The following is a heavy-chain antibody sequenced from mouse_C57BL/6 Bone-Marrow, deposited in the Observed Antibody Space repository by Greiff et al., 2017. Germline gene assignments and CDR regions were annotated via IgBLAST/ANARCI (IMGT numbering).Heavy chain of an antibody. CDR2: IWGVGST. J-gene: IGHJ4*01. CDR1: GFSLTSYG. D-gene: IGHD1-1*01. V-gene: IGHV2-6*01. CDR3: ATYYYGRFYAMDY. Sequence: VQLVESGPGLVAPSQSLSITCTVSGFSLTSYGVDWVRQSPGKGLEWLGVIWGVGSTNYNSALKSRLSISKDNSKSQVFLKMNSLQTDDTAMYYCATYYYGRFYAMDYWGQGTSVTVSS.